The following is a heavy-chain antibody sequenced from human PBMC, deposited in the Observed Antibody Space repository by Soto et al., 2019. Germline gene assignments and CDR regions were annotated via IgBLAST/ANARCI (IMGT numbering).Heavy chain of an antibody. CDR3: ARDPPHGGTSSWDADS. CDR1: GFIFTTNS. D-gene: IGHD2-15*01. J-gene: IGHJ4*02. CDR2: ISSSGTFK. V-gene: IGHV3-21*01. Sequence: VGSLRLSCEASGFIFTTNSMNWVRQVPGKGLQWLSSISSSGTFKSYGDSVKGRFTISRDNAKNSLFLQMNNLSGEDTGLYYCARDPPHGGTSSWDADSWGPGTLVTVSS.